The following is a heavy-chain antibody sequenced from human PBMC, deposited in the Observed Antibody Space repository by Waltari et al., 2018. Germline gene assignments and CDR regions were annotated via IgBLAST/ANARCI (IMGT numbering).Heavy chain of an antibody. J-gene: IGHJ3*02. CDR3: AFSRGWSSPFGAYDS. V-gene: IGHV3-74*01. CDR2: INTDGSDA. D-gene: IGHD6-19*01. Sequence: EVQLVESGGDLVQPGGSLRLSCAASGFGFSAYWMHWVRQVPGKGLFWVSHINTDGSDAYYADSVKGRFTISRDNAKNSLYLEMSSLRVEDTAVYYCAFSRGWSSPFGAYDSWGQGTRVIVSS. CDR1: GFGFSAYW.